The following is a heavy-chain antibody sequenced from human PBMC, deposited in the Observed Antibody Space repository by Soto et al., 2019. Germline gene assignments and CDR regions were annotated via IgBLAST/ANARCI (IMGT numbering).Heavy chain of an antibody. CDR3: AKGLSVIQEWIIDGH. CDR2: MSYDGKKK. J-gene: IGHJ4*02. Sequence: QVQLVESGGGVVQPGRSLRLSCAVSGFTLSSYGIHWVRQAPGKGLEWVAFMSYDGKKKYYADSVKGRFTISRDNSKNPLYLQMDSLRADDTAMYYCAKGLSVIQEWIIDGHWGQGTQVTVSS. V-gene: IGHV3-30*18. D-gene: IGHD5-18*01. CDR1: GFTLSSYG.